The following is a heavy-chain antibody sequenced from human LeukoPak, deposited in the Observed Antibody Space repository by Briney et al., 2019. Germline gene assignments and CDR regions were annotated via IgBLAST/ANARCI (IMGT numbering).Heavy chain of an antibody. Sequence: SETLSLTCTVSGASISDYYWSWIRQPPGKGLEWIGYIYYSGSTNYNPSPKSRVTISIDTSKNQFSLKVSSVTAADTAVYYCARAKAAAGIDYFDYWGQGTLVTVSS. CDR2: IYYSGST. CDR3: ARAKAAAGIDYFDY. D-gene: IGHD6-13*01. V-gene: IGHV4-59*13. J-gene: IGHJ4*02. CDR1: GASISDYY.